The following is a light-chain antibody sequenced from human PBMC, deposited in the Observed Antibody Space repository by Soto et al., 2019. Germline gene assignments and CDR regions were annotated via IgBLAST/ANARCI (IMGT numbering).Light chain of an antibody. CDR1: QTISSW. Sequence: DSQMTQSPSTLSGSVGDRFTITCLASQTISSWLAWYKQKQGKXPKXXIYKASSLESGVPSRFRGSGSGTELTLTISRLKPEDGATDECLQQKSYPWTFVQGTKVDIK. CDR2: KAS. J-gene: IGKJ1*01. CDR3: LQQKSYPWT. V-gene: IGKV1-5*03.